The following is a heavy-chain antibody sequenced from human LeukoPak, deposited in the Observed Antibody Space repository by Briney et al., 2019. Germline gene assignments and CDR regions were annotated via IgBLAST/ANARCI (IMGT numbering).Heavy chain of an antibody. CDR2: IYYSGST. J-gene: IGHJ6*03. V-gene: IGHV4-31*03. D-gene: IGHD2-2*01. Sequence: PSETLSLTCTVSGGSISSGGYYWSWIRQHPGKGLEWIGYIYYSGSTYYNPSLKSRVTISVDTSKNQFSLKLSSVTAADTAVYYCARDYQGTRYCSSTSCYVSPYYYYYYMDVWGKGTTVTVSS. CDR3: ARDYQGTRYCSSTSCYVSPYYYYYYMDV. CDR1: GGSISSGGYY.